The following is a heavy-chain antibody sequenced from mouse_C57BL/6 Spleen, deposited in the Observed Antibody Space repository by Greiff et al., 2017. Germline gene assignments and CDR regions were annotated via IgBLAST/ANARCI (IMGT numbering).Heavy chain of an antibody. J-gene: IGHJ2*01. CDR2: IDPETGGT. CDR3: TRRGDDYDDGLDY. D-gene: IGHD2-4*01. V-gene: IGHV1-15*01. CDR1: GYTFTDYE. Sequence: QVQLQQSGAELVRPGASVTLSCKASGYTFTDYEMHWVKQTPVHGLEWIGAIDPETGGTAYNQKFKGKAILTADKSSSTAYMELRSLTSEDSAVYDCTRRGDDYDDGLDYWGQGTTLTVSS.